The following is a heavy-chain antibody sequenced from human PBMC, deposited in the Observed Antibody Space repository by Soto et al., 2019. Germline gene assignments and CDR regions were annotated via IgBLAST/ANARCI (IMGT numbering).Heavy chain of an antibody. D-gene: IGHD5-18*01. CDR2: ISGSGGST. CDR1: GFPFSSYA. CDR3: AKDLYSYGYASLDY. V-gene: IGHV3-23*01. J-gene: IGHJ4*02. Sequence: GGSLRLSCAASGFPFSSYAMSWVRQAPGKGLEWVSAISGSGGSTYDADSVKGRFTISRDNSKNTLYLQMNSLRAEDTAVYYCAKDLYSYGYASLDYWGQGTLVTVS.